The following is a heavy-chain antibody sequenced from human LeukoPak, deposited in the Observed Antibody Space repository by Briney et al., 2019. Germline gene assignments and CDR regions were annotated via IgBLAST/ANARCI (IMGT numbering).Heavy chain of an antibody. J-gene: IGHJ4*02. CDR2: ISAYNGNT. CDR1: GYTFTSYG. V-gene: IGHV1-18*01. D-gene: IGHD3-10*01. CDR3: ATKWFGELLFDY. Sequence: ASVKVSCKASGYTFTSYGISWVRQAPGQGLEWMGWISAYNGNTNYAQKLQGRVTMTTDTSTSTAYMELRSLRSDDTAVYYCATKWFGELLFDYWGQGTLVTVSS.